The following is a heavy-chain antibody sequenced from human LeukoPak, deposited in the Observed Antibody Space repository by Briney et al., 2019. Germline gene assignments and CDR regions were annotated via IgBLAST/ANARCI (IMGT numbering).Heavy chain of an antibody. Sequence: GGSLRLSCAASGFTVSSNGMHWVRQAPGKGPEWVAFTRFDDSYKAYGDSVKGRFTISRDNSKNTLYLQMDSLRSDDTAVYYCAKSSAGITWFDPWGQGTLVTVSS. V-gene: IGHV3-30*02. D-gene: IGHD1-1*01. CDR1: GFTVSSNG. J-gene: IGHJ5*02. CDR3: AKSSAGITWFDP. CDR2: TRFDDSYK.